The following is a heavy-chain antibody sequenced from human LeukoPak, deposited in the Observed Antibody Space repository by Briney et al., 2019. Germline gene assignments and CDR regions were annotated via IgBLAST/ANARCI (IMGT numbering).Heavy chain of an antibody. D-gene: IGHD6-19*01. Sequence: GSSVKVSCKASGGTFSSYAISWVRQAPGQGLEWMGWISAYNGNTNYAQKLQGRVTMTTDTSTSTAYMELRSLRSDDTAVYYCARHSSGWLLFDYWGQGTLVTVSS. J-gene: IGHJ4*02. V-gene: IGHV1-18*01. CDR2: ISAYNGNT. CDR3: ARHSSGWLLFDY. CDR1: GGTFSSYA.